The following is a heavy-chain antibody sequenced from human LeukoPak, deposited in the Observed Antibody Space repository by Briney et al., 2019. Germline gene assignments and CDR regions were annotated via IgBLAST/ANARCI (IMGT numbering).Heavy chain of an antibody. Sequence: GGSLRLSCAASGFTFSSYEMNWVRQAPGKGLEWVSYISSSGSTIYYADSVKGRFTISRDNAKNSLYLQMNSLRAEDTAVYYCAREAEDRTYYYDGTWGNFDYWGQGTLVTVSS. CDR3: AREAEDRTYYYDGTWGNFDY. V-gene: IGHV3-48*03. CDR2: ISSSGSTI. J-gene: IGHJ4*02. CDR1: GFTFSSYE. D-gene: IGHD3-22*01.